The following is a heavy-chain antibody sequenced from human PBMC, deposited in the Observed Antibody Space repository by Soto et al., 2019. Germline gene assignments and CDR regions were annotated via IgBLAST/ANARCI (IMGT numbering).Heavy chain of an antibody. Sequence: PGGSLRLSCAASGFTFSSYSMNWVRQAPGKGLEWVSYISSSSSTIYYADSVEGRFTISRDNAKNSLYLQMNSLRAEDTAVYYCARDQHNRPNWGQGTLVTVSS. CDR2: ISSSSSTI. CDR1: GFTFSSYS. V-gene: IGHV3-48*01. D-gene: IGHD1-1*01. J-gene: IGHJ4*02. CDR3: ARDQHNRPN.